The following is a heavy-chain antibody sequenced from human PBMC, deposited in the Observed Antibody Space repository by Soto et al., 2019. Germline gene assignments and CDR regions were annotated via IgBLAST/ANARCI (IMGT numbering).Heavy chain of an antibody. CDR1: GYTFTSYA. D-gene: IGHD2-21*02. Sequence: QVQLVQSGAEVKKPGASVKVSCKASGYTFTSYAMHWVRQPPGQRLEWMGWINAGNGNTKYSQKFQGRVTITRDTSASTAYMELSSLRSEDTAVYSCARSIVVVTALDYWGQGPLVTVSS. J-gene: IGHJ4*02. V-gene: IGHV1-3*01. CDR3: ARSIVVVTALDY. CDR2: INAGNGNT.